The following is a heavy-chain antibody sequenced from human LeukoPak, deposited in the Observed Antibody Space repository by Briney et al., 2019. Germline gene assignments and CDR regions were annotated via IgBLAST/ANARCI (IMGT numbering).Heavy chain of an antibody. CDR1: GYTFTSYA. D-gene: IGHD3-3*01. Sequence: ASVKVSCKASGYTFTSYAMNWVRQAPGQGLEWMGWINTNTVNPTYAQGFTGRFVFSLDTSVSTAYLQISSLKAEDTAVYYCARATPYYDFWSGYYTEHYFDYWGQGTLVTVSS. J-gene: IGHJ4*02. CDR3: ARATPYYDFWSGYYTEHYFDY. CDR2: INTNTVNP. V-gene: IGHV7-4-1*02.